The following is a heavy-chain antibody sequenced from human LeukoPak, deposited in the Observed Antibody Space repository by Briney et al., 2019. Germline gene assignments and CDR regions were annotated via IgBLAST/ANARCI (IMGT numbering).Heavy chain of an antibody. V-gene: IGHV3-23*01. D-gene: IGHD6-19*01. CDR2: ISGSGGST. J-gene: IGHJ4*02. CDR3: AKTTKQWLVDY. Sequence: WGALRLSCAASAFTFSRYAMSWVRQAPGKGLEWVSAISGSGGSTYYADSVKGRFTISRDNSKNTLYLQMNSLRAEDTAVYYRAKTTKQWLVDYWGQGTLVTVSS. CDR1: AFTFSRYA.